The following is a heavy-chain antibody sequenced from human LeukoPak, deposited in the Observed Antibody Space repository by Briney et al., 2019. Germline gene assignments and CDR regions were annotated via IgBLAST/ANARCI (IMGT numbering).Heavy chain of an antibody. J-gene: IGHJ4*02. V-gene: IGHV3-23*01. Sequence: GGSLRLSCAASGFTFSGYPMIWVRQAPGKGLEWVSGMSGNGGNTYYADSVKGRFTISRDNSKNTLYVQMNSLRAEDTAVYYCAKDGNGYYNLDSWGQGTLVTVSS. CDR1: GFTFSGYP. CDR3: AKDGNGYYNLDS. D-gene: IGHD3-9*01. CDR2: MSGNGGNT.